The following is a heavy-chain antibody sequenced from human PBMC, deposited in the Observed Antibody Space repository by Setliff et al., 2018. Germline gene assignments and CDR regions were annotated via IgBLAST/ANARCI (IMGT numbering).Heavy chain of an antibody. D-gene: IGHD3-10*01. V-gene: IGHV4-39*01. Sequence: PSETLSLTCADSGGSISSSSYYWGWIRQSPGEGLEWIANIHYNGNLYYNPSLKNRATISMDTSKIQFSLKLISVTAADTALYFCARRPTGPGAPFDIWGHGTMVTVSS. CDR2: IHYNGNL. CDR3: ARRPTGPGAPFDI. J-gene: IGHJ3*02. CDR1: GGSISSSSYY.